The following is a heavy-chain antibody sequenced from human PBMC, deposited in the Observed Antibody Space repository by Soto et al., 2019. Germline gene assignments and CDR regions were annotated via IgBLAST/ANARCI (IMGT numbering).Heavy chain of an antibody. Sequence: QVQLVQSGAELKRPGSSVRVSCKISGDSFSSYAISWVRQAPGEGLEWVGGIIPIFETANYAQKFQGRVTSTAVESTTTAYMEVTRLRPEDSAMFYCASSDSSSWQYDYWGRGTLITVSS. V-gene: IGHV1-69*01. CDR2: IIPIFETA. J-gene: IGHJ4*02. CDR3: ASSDSSSWQYDY. CDR1: GDSFSSYA. D-gene: IGHD6-13*01.